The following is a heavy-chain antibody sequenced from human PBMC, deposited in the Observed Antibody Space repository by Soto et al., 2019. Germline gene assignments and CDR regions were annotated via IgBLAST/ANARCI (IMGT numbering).Heavy chain of an antibody. V-gene: IGHV1-18*04. J-gene: IGHJ6*02. CDR2: ISGYNGNT. CDR1: GYTFSGYS. CDR3: ARDVFCGGAPACPDMDV. D-gene: IGHD2-21*01. Sequence: QVVLEQSGGEVKKPGASVKVSCKASGYTFSGYSITWVRQAPGQGLEWMGRISGYNGNTNYARTLRGRLTLTTDTSTSTAYMELRSLTSYDPAVYYCARDVFCGGAPACPDMDVWGQGTTVTVSS.